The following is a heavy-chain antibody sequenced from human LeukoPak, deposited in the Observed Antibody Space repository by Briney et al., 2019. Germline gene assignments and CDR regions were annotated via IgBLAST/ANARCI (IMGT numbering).Heavy chain of an antibody. CDR3: ATGFGSGFDY. Sequence: ASVKVSCKVSGYTLTELSVHCGVRAAGKELEWMGGFDPEDGATMYAQKFQGRVTMTDDTYPDTAYMELSSLRSEDTAVYYCATGFGSGFDYWGQGTLVTVSS. D-gene: IGHD3-10*01. J-gene: IGHJ4*02. V-gene: IGHV1-24*01. CDR1: GYTLTELS. CDR2: FDPEDGAT.